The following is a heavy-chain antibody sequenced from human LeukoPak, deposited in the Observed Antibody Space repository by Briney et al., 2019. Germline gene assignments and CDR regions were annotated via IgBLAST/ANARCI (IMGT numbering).Heavy chain of an antibody. Sequence: PSETLSLTCTVSGGSISSSSYYWGWIRQPPGKGLEWIGSIYYSGSTYYNPSLKSRVTISVDTSKNQFSLKLSSVTAADTAVYYCARLRRSGYYIYWGQGTLVTVSS. D-gene: IGHD3-3*01. J-gene: IGHJ4*02. CDR3: ARLRRSGYYIY. CDR2: IYYSGST. CDR1: GGSISSSSYY. V-gene: IGHV4-39*01.